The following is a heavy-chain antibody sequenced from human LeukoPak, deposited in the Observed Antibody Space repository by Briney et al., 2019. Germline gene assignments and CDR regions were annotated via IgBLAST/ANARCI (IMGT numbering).Heavy chain of an antibody. Sequence: PGGSLRLSCAASGFTFSSYGMHWVRQAPGKGLEWVAFIRYDGSNKYYADSVKGRFTISRDNAKNSLYLQMNSLRAEDTALYYCAKDIGVVPADFYYYYGMDVWAKGPRSPSP. J-gene: IGHJ6*02. V-gene: IGHV3-30*02. D-gene: IGHD2-2*01. CDR2: IRYDGSNK. CDR1: GFTFSSYG. CDR3: AKDIGVVPADFYYYYGMDV.